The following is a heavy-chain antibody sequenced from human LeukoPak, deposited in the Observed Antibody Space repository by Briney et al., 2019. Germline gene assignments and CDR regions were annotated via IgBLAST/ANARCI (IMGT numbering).Heavy chain of an antibody. CDR1: DGSISNYY. Sequence: SETLSLTCTVSDGSISNYYWSWIRQPAGKGLEWIGRIYTSGSTNYNPSPKSRVTMSVDTSKNQFSLKLSSVTAADTAVYYCARFSYDSSGYYGFDYWGQGALVTVSS. V-gene: IGHV4-4*07. CDR3: ARFSYDSSGYYGFDY. J-gene: IGHJ4*02. CDR2: IYTSGST. D-gene: IGHD3-22*01.